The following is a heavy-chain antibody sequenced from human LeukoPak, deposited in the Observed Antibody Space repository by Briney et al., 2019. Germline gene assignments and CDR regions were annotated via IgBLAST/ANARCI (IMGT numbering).Heavy chain of an antibody. J-gene: IGHJ6*03. CDR1: GFTFSSYA. CDR2: ISYDGSNK. Sequence: PGGSLRLSCAASGFTFSSYAMHWVRQAPGKGLEWVAVISYDGSNKYYADSVKGRFTISRDNSKNTLYLQMNSLRAEDTAVYYCAKGHSSSWGYYYYYMDVWGKGTMVTISS. CDR3: AKGHSSSWGYYYYYMDV. V-gene: IGHV3-30*04. D-gene: IGHD6-13*01.